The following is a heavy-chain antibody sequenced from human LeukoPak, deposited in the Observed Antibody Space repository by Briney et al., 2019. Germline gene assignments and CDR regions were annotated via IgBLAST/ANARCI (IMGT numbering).Heavy chain of an antibody. D-gene: IGHD1-26*01. J-gene: IGHJ5*02. CDR3: SRYSGSQGWFDP. CDR1: GYSISRSNW. Sequence: SETLSLTCAVSGYSISRSNWWGWIRQPPGKGLEWIGYIDYSGTTNYSPSLKSRVTMSVDTTKNQFSLKLHSVSAVDTAVYYCSRYSGSQGWFDPWGQGTLVTVSS. V-gene: IGHV4-28*01. CDR2: IDYSGTT.